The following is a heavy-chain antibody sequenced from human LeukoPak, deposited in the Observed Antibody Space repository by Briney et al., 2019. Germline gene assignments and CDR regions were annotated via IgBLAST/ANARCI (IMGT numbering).Heavy chain of an antibody. CDR2: FDPEDGET. D-gene: IGHD6-19*01. CDR1: GYTLTELS. V-gene: IGHV1-24*01. J-gene: IGHJ6*03. CDR3: ARGVSSGWVTYYYYYMDV. Sequence: ASVKVSCKVSGYTLTELSMHWVRQAPGKGLEWMGGFDPEDGETIYAQKFQGRVTMTEDTSTDTAYMELSSLRSDDTAVYYCARGVSSGWVTYYYYYMDVWGKGTTVTISS.